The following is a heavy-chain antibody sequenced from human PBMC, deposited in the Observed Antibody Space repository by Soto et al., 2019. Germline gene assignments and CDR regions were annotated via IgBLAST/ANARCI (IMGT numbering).Heavy chain of an antibody. CDR1: GGSISSSSYY. J-gene: IGHJ6*02. CDR3: ARHNTITIFGVVIVEDYGMDV. D-gene: IGHD3-3*01. V-gene: IGHV4-39*01. Sequence: QLQLQESGPGLVKPSETLSLTCTVSGGSISSSSYYWGWIRQPPGKGLEWIGSIYYSGSTYYNPSLKSRVTISVDTSKNQFSLKLSSVTAADTAVYYCARHNTITIFGVVIVEDYGMDVWGQGTTVTVSS. CDR2: IYYSGST.